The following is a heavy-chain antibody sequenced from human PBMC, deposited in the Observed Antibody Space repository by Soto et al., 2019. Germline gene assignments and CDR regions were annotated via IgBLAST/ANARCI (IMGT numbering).Heavy chain of an antibody. Sequence: PGGSLRLSCAASGFTFGTYAMNWVRQAPGRGLEWVSGISGDGASTYYTDSVKGRFTISRDNFRNTLYLQMNSLRADDTALYYCAKDRSMDTRDWLDPWGQGTLVTVSS. CDR2: ISGDGAST. CDR3: AKDRSMDTRDWLDP. V-gene: IGHV3-23*01. D-gene: IGHD5-18*01. J-gene: IGHJ5*02. CDR1: GFTFGTYA.